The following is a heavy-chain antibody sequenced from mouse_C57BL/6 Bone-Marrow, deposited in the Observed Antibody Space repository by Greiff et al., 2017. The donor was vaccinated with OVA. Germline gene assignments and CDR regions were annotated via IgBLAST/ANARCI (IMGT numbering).Heavy chain of an antibody. Sequence: EVKLQESGGGLVKPGGSLKLSCAASGFTFSDYGMHWVRQAPEKGLEWVAYISSGSSTIYYADTVKGRFTISRDNAKNTLFLQMTSLRSEDTAMYYCARRDDYDGDYWGQGTTLTVSS. CDR2: ISSGSSTI. CDR3: ARRDDYDGDY. J-gene: IGHJ2*01. D-gene: IGHD2-4*01. CDR1: GFTFSDYG. V-gene: IGHV5-17*01.